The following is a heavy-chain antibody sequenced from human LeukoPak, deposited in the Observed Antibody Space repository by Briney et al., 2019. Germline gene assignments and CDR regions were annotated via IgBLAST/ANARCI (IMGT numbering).Heavy chain of an antibody. Sequence: PGGSLRLSCAASGFTLSSYWMHWVRQAPGKGLVWVSRINSDGSDTRYAGSVKGRFTIPRDNAKNTLYLQMNSLRAEDTAVYYCAREFGSGYWGQGTLVTVSS. V-gene: IGHV3-74*01. D-gene: IGHD3-10*01. J-gene: IGHJ4*02. CDR2: INSDGSDT. CDR3: AREFGSGY. CDR1: GFTLSSYW.